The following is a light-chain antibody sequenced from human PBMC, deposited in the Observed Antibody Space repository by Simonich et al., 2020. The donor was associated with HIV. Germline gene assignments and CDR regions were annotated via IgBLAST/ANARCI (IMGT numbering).Light chain of an antibody. V-gene: IGKV3-15*01. Sequence: EIVLTQSPATLSLSPGEKTTLSCRASPGVGTYLAWYQQKPGQAPRLLIYGASTRATGIPARVSGSGSGTEFTLTISSLQSEDFAVYYCQQYNNWPPWTFGQGTKVEIK. CDR1: PGVGTY. CDR2: GAS. J-gene: IGKJ1*01. CDR3: QQYNNWPPWT.